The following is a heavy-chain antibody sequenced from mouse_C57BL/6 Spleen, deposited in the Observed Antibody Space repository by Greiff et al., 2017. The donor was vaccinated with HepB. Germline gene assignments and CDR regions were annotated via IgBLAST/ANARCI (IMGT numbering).Heavy chain of an antibody. J-gene: IGHJ2*01. V-gene: IGHV1-15*01. CDR2: IDPETGGT. CDR3: TRRTGL. Sequence: VQLQQSGAELVRPGASVTLSCKASGYTFTDYEMHWVKQTPVHGLEWIGAIDPETGGTAYNQKFKGKAILTADKSSSTAYMDLRSLTSEDSAVYYCTRRTGLWGQGTTLTVSS. D-gene: IGHD3-1*01. CDR1: GYTFTDYE.